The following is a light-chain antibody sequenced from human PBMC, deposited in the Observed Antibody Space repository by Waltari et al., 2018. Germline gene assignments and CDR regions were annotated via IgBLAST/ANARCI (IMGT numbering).Light chain of an antibody. Sequence: SYELTQAPSVSVSPGQTATITCSGEKLVEKYVCWYQQKSGQSPVLVIYQDSKRPSGIPERFSGSNSGDTATLTISGTQATDEADYYCQIWDPSVAVGGGTKLTVL. V-gene: IGLV3-1*01. J-gene: IGLJ2*01. CDR2: QDS. CDR3: QIWDPSVA. CDR1: KLVEKY.